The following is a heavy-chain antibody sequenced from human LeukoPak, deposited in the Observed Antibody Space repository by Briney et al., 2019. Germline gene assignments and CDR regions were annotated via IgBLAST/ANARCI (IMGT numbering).Heavy chain of an antibody. D-gene: IGHD6-25*01. CDR1: GYTFTNYY. CDR3: AREGAAEAKNFDY. CDR2: INLNAVTT. V-gene: IGHV1-46*01. Sequence: PRASVKVSCKASGYTFTNYYIHWMRQAPGQGLEWVGIINLNAVTTRYARKFQGRITVTRDTSTSTVYMELSSLRSEDTAVYFCAREGAAEAKNFDYWGQGTLVIVSS. J-gene: IGHJ4*02.